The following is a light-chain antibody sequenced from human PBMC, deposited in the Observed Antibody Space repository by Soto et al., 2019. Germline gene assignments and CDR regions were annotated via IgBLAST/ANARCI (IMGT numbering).Light chain of an antibody. CDR2: ENN. J-gene: IGLJ2*01. Sequence: QSVLTQPPSVSAAPGQKVTISCSGRSSNIGNNYVSWYQQLPGTAPKLLIYENNKRPSGIPDRFSGSKSGTSATLGITGLQTGDEADYYCGTWDSSLSAGVVFGGGTKVTVL. CDR3: GTWDSSLSAGVV. V-gene: IGLV1-51*02. CDR1: SSNIGNNY.